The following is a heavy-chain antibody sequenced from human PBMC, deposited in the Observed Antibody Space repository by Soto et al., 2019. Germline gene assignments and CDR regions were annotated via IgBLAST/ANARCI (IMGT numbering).Heavy chain of an antibody. Sequence: GGSLRLSCATSGLNFNGYTMSWGRQAPGQGLEWVSGIAETGSSTYYADSVKGRFTISRDNSESTLYLQMNNLRAEDTAIYYCAKPVYGSGSPDYWGQGTLVTVPQ. J-gene: IGHJ4*02. CDR1: GLNFNGYT. CDR2: IAETGSST. D-gene: IGHD3-10*01. CDR3: AKPVYGSGSPDY. V-gene: IGHV3-23*01.